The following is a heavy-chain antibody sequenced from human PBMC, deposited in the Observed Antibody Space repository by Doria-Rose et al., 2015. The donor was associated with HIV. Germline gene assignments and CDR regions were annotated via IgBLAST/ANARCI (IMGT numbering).Heavy chain of an antibody. Sequence: QESGPVLVKPTETLTLTCTVFGVSLSSPGMGVSWIRQPPGKALEWLANIFSDDERSYKTSLKSRLTISRSTSRSQVVLTMTDMDPVGTATYYCARIKSSRWYHKYYFDFWGQGTLVIVSA. J-gene: IGHJ4*02. CDR1: GVSLSSPGMG. CDR2: IFSDDER. D-gene: IGHD6-13*01. V-gene: IGHV2-26*01. CDR3: ARIKSSRWYHKYYFDF.